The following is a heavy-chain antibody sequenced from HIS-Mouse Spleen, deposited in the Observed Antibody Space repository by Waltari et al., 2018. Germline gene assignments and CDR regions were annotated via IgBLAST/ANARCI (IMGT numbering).Heavy chain of an antibody. Sequence: QLQLQESGTGLVKPSETLSLTCTVSGGSISSSSYYWGWIRQPPGKGREWIGSIYYSGSTYYNPSLKSRVTISVDTSKNQFSLKLSSVTAADTAVYYCARSSGSGATHYWGQGTLVTVSS. CDR1: GGSISSSSYY. J-gene: IGHJ4*02. V-gene: IGHV4-39*07. CDR3: ARSSGSGATHY. D-gene: IGHD1-26*01. CDR2: IYYSGST.